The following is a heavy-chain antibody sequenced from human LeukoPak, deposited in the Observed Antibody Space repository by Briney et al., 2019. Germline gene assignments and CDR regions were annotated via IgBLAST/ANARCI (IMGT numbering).Heavy chain of an antibody. CDR3: ASGGYCGSTSCYPNWFDP. CDR2: ISYSGST. V-gene: IGHV4-61*08. CDR1: GGSISSGDYY. D-gene: IGHD2-2*01. Sequence: SETLSLTCTVSGGSISSGDYYWSWIRQPPGKGLESIGYISYSGSTNYNPSLKSRVTISIDTSKNQFSLKLSSVTAADTAVYYCASGGYCGSTSCYPNWFDPWGQGTLVTVSS. J-gene: IGHJ5*02.